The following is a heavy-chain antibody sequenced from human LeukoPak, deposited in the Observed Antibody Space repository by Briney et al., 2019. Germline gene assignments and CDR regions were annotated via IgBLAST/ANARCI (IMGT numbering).Heavy chain of an antibody. D-gene: IGHD3-10*01. CDR2: IHQHGTEK. J-gene: IGHJ4*02. Sequence: PGGSLRLSCAGSGFTISGYWMAWVRQAPGKGLEWVANIHQHGTEKYYVGSVKGRFTVSRDNAKNSLFLQMNSLRTEDTAVYYYARAGVSATTRHFDFWGQGTLVTVSS. CDR1: GFTISGYW. V-gene: IGHV3-7*01. CDR3: ARAGVSATTRHFDF.